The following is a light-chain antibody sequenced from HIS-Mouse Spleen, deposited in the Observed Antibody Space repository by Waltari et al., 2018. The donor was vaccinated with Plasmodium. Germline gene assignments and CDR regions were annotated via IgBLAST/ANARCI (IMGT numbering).Light chain of an antibody. V-gene: IGLV2-23*03. CDR2: EGS. CDR1: SRDVGSYNL. Sequence: QSALTQPASVSGSPGQSITISCTGTSRDVGSYNLVSWYQQHPGKAPKLMIYEGSKRPSGVSNRFSGSKSGNTASLTISRLQAEDETDYYCCSYAGSSTFVVFGGGTKLTVL. J-gene: IGLJ2*01. CDR3: CSYAGSSTFVV.